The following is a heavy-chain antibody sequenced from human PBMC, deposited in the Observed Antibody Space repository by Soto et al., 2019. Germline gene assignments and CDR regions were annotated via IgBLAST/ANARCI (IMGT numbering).Heavy chain of an antibody. J-gene: IGHJ4*02. Sequence: QVQLVQSGAEVKKPGASVKVSCKASGYTFTSYDINWVRQATGQGLEWMGWMNPNSGNTGYAQKFQGRVTMTRNTSKSTGYMALSRLMSEDTAVDYCATEAHSGRCDYLVQGTLFTVSP. CDR1: GYTFTSYD. CDR3: ATEAHSGRCDY. V-gene: IGHV1-8*01. D-gene: IGHD1-26*01. CDR2: MNPNSGNT.